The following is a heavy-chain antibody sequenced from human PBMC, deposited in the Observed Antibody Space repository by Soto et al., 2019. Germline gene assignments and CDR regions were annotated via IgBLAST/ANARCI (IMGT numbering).Heavy chain of an antibody. CDR1: GFTFSAYG. CDR3: AKVTFSGDYYYSYCIDV. V-gene: IGHV3-30*18. CDR2: TSYDGSTN. J-gene: IGHJ6*02. D-gene: IGHD1-26*01. Sequence: LRLSCSASGFTFSAYGMPWVRQAPGKGLEWVAVTSYDGSTNFYADSLRGRFTISRDNSQNTLYLQMNSLRAEDTAVYYCAKVTFSGDYYYSYCIDVWGQGPTVTVSS.